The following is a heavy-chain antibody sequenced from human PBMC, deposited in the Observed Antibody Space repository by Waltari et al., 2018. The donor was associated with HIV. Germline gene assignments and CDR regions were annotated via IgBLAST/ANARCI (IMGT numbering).Heavy chain of an antibody. CDR1: GASFNGYY. J-gene: IGHJ3*02. CDR3: ASSATSSLRDAFDI. V-gene: IGHV4-34*01. D-gene: IGHD5-12*01. CDR2: INHSGST. Sequence: QVQLQQWGAGLLKPSETLSLTCAVYGASFNGYYWTWIRQPPGKGLEWIGEINHSGSTNYNPSLKSRVTISVDTSKKQFSLKLRSVTVAYAGMYHCASSATSSLRDAFDIWGQGTMVTVSA.